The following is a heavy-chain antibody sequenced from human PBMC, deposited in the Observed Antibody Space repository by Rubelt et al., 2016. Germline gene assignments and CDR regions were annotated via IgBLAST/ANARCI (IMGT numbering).Heavy chain of an antibody. CDR3: ARDPGPRGNDY. V-gene: IGHV1-3*01. CDR1: GYTFTNYA. D-gene: IGHD3-10*01. J-gene: IGHJ4*02. Sequence: QVQLVQSGAEVKKPGASVKVSCKASGYTFTNYAMHWLRQAPGQRLEWMGWINAGNDNTKYSQEFQGRVTITRDTSASTAYMELSSLRAEETAVYYCARDPGPRGNDYWGQGTLVTVSS. CDR2: INAGNDNT.